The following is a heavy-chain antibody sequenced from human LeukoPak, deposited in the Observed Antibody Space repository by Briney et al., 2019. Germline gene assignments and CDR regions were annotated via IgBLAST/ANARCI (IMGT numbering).Heavy chain of an antibody. Sequence: PGGSLRLSCAASGFTFSSYAMSWVRQAPGKGLEWVGRIKSKTDGGTTDYAAPVKGRFTISRDDSKNTLYLQMNSLKTEDTAVYYCTTGTTNYYDSIHPGGDYWGQGTLVTVSS. CDR2: IKSKTDGGTT. J-gene: IGHJ4*02. CDR3: TTGTTNYYDSIHPGGDY. CDR1: GFTFSSYA. V-gene: IGHV3-15*01. D-gene: IGHD3-22*01.